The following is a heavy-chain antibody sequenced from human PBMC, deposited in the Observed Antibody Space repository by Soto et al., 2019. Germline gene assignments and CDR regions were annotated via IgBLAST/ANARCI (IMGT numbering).Heavy chain of an antibody. CDR3: ARCRDSGGSCYPDY. CDR1: GGSISSGGYY. CDR2: IYYSGST. D-gene: IGHD2-15*01. V-gene: IGHV4-31*03. J-gene: IGHJ4*02. Sequence: QVQLQESGPGLVKPSQTLSLTCTVSGGSISSGGYYWSWIRQHPGKGLEWIGYIYYSGSTYYNPSIKSRVNISVDTSKNQFSLKLSSVTAADTAVYYCARCRDSGGSCYPDYWGQGTLVTVSS.